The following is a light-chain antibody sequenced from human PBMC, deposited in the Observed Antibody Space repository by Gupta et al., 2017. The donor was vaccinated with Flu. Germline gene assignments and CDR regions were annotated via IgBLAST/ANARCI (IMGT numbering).Light chain of an antibody. CDR1: SSNIGAGYD. CDR2: ANN. J-gene: IGLJ1*01. CDR3: QSYDDSRSAYV. Sequence: QSVLTQPPSVSGAPGQTVTISCTGGSSNIGAGYDVHWYQQLPGTAPKLLIYANNNRPSGVPDRFSGSKSAASASLAITGLKAEDEADFYCQSYDDSRSAYVFGTGTKVTVL. V-gene: IGLV1-40*01.